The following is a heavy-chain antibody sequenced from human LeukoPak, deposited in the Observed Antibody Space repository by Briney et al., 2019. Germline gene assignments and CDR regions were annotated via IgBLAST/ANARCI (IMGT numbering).Heavy chain of an antibody. Sequence: GESLRLSCAISGFTFAKFAMSWVRQAPGKGLEWVSTISGSGIVTYYADSVKGRFTISRDNSKNTLYLQMNSLRAEDTAVYYCAKGGIEYSSSPSLDYWGQGTLVTVSS. J-gene: IGHJ4*02. CDR2: ISGSGIVT. CDR1: GFTFAKFA. V-gene: IGHV3-23*01. D-gene: IGHD6-6*01. CDR3: AKGGIEYSSSPSLDY.